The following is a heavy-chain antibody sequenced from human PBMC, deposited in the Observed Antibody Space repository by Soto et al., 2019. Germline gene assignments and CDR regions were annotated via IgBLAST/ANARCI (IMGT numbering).Heavy chain of an antibody. CDR2: INSDGSST. J-gene: IGHJ3*02. D-gene: IGHD3-10*01. CDR1: GFTFSSYW. V-gene: IGHV3-74*01. CDR3: ARSGRITMVRGVIANDAFDI. Sequence: GESLKISCAASGFTFSSYWMHWVRQAPGKGLVWVSRINSDGSSTSYADSVKGRFTISRDNAKNTLYLQMNSLRAEDTAVYYCARSGRITMVRGVIANDAFDIWGQGTMVTVSS.